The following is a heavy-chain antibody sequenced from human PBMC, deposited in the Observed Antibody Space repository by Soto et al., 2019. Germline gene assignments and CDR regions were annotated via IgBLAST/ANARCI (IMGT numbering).Heavy chain of an antibody. J-gene: IGHJ4*02. Sequence: GGSLRLSCAASGFTFSNYDMHWVRQAPGTGLEWVAVVSDDGNVKFYADSVKGRFSISRDNSQNSLYLQLNDLRPEDTAVYYCAKPLQFRGKWYFDSWGQGTLVTVSS. CDR3: AKPLQFRGKWYFDS. V-gene: IGHV3-30*18. CDR2: VSDDGNVK. CDR1: GFTFSNYD. D-gene: IGHD1-26*01.